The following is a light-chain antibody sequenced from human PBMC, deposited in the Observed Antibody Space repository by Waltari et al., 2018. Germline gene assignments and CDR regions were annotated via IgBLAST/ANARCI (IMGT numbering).Light chain of an antibody. CDR2: DAS. Sequence: DVQMTQSPSSLSASVADRVTITCQASQDISNSLNWYQQKPGKAPRLLIYDASNLETGVPSRFSGSRSGTDFTFTISSLQPEDIAVYYCQHRANWPLTFGGGTKVEIK. J-gene: IGKJ4*01. V-gene: IGKV1-33*01. CDR3: QHRANWPLT. CDR1: QDISNS.